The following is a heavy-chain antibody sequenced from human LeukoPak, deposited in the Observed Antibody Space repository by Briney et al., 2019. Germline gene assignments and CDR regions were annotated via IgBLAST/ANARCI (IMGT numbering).Heavy chain of an antibody. CDR3: ARNFGVATFDY. J-gene: IGHJ4*02. D-gene: IGHD3-3*01. CDR1: GYSISGGYY. V-gene: IGHV4-38-2*01. Sequence: SETLSLTCAVSGYSISGGYYWGWIRQPPGKGLEWTGTIFHSGSTNYNPSLKSRVTISVDTSKNQFSLKLSSVTAADTAVYYCARNFGVATFDYWGQGTLVTVSS. CDR2: IFHSGST.